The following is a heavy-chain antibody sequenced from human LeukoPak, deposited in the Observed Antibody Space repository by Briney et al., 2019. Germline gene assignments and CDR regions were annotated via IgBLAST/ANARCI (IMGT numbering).Heavy chain of an antibody. V-gene: IGHV3-33*01. CDR3: ARDHRPEIQYYYMDV. CDR2: LLYDGNTK. Sequence: GGSLRLSCAASGFSLSNYGMHWVRQAPGKGLEWVAALLYDGNTKNYADSVKGRFTISRDISKNTFYLQMNSLPAEDTAVYYCARDHRPEIQYYYMDVWGKGTTVAVSS. CDR1: GFSLSNYG. J-gene: IGHJ6*03. D-gene: IGHD1-14*01.